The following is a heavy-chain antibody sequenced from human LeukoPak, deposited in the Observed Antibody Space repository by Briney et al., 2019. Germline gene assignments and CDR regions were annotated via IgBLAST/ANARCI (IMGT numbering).Heavy chain of an antibody. Sequence: PGGSLRLSCAASGITFSSYAMSWVRQAPGKGLEWVSSISPSGGSTFYADSVKGRFTISRDNSKNTLYLQMNSLRAEDTAVYYCARVHCSGGSCYLHYYYYGMDVWGQGTTVTVSS. V-gene: IGHV3-23*01. CDR1: GITFSSYA. CDR3: ARVHCSGGSCYLHYYYYGMDV. J-gene: IGHJ6*02. D-gene: IGHD2-15*01. CDR2: ISPSGGST.